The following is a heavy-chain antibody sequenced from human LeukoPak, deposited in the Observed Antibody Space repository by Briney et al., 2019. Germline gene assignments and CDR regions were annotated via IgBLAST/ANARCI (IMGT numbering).Heavy chain of an antibody. J-gene: IGHJ4*02. CDR2: IKQDGSEK. Sequence: GGSLRLSCAASGFTFSGYWMSWVRQAPGKGLEWVANIKQDGSEKYYVDSVKGRFTISRDNAKNSLYLQLNSLRPEDTALYYCVRGGASRPDFWGQGTLVTVSS. V-gene: IGHV3-7*01. CDR1: GFTFSGYW. D-gene: IGHD6-6*01. CDR3: VRGGASRPDF.